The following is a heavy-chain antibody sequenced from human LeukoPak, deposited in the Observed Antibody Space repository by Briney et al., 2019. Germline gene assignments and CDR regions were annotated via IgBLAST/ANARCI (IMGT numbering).Heavy chain of an antibody. J-gene: IGHJ6*03. CDR2: INPNSGGT. D-gene: IGHD3-10*01. Sequence: GASVKVSCKASGYTFTGYYMHWVRQAPGQGLEWMGWINPNSGGTNYAQKFQGRVTMTRDTSISTAYMELSRLRSDDTAVYYCARDLGAGSGSYYRTFFYYYYYYYMDVWGKGTTVTVSS. CDR1: GYTFTGYY. V-gene: IGHV1-2*02. CDR3: ARDLGAGSGSYYRTFFYYYYYYYMDV.